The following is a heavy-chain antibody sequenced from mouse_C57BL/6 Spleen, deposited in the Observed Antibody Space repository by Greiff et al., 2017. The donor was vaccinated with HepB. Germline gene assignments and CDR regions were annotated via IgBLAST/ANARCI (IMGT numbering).Heavy chain of an antibody. J-gene: IGHJ4*01. D-gene: IGHD2-5*01. Sequence: EVMLVESGGGLVKPGGSLKLSCAASGFTFSDYGMHWVRQAPEKGLEWVAYISSGSSTIYYADTVKGRFTISRDNAKNTLFLQMTSLRSEDTAMYYCARYYSNYVGAMDYWGQGTSVTVSS. CDR2: ISSGSSTI. CDR1: GFTFSDYG. V-gene: IGHV5-17*01. CDR3: ARYYSNYVGAMDY.